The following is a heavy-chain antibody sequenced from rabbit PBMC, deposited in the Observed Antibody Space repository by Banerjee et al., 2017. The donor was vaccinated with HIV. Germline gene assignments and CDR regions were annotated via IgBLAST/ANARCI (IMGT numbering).Heavy chain of an antibody. CDR1: GIDFSSFG. CDR3: ARNYVNAFDP. Sequence: EQLVESGGGLVTLGGSLKLSCKASGIDFSSFGISWVRQAPGKGLEWIAYIDTVDGDTDYATWPKGRFTISKTSSTTVTLQMTSLTAADTATYFCARNYVNAFDPWGPGTLVTVS. CDR2: IDTVDGDT. J-gene: IGHJ2*01. V-gene: IGHV1S45*01. D-gene: IGHD1-1*01.